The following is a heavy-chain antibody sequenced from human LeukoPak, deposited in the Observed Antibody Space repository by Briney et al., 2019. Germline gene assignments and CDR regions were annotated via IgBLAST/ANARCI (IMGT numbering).Heavy chain of an antibody. Sequence: GAPVKVSCKASGYTFTSYGISWVRPAPGQGLEWMGWISADNGNTNYAQKLQGRVTMTPDTSTSTAYMELRSLRSDDTAVYYCARVPHIVVVPAARMGYWFDPWGQGTLVTVSS. J-gene: IGHJ5*02. CDR2: ISADNGNT. V-gene: IGHV1-18*01. CDR1: GYTFTSYG. D-gene: IGHD2-2*01. CDR3: ARVPHIVVVPAARMGYWFDP.